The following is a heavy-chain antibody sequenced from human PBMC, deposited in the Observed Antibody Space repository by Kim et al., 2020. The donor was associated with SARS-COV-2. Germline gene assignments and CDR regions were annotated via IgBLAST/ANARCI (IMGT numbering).Heavy chain of an antibody. CDR1: GFTFSAYA. CDR2: ISNSGLGT. CDR3: EAADY. Sequence: GGSLRLSCAASGFTFSAYAMSWARQGPGKGLEWVATISNSGLGTHYADSVKGRFTISRDNSKNTLFLQMNYLTAEDTAIYYCEAADYSGQGSLV. V-gene: IGHV3-23*01. J-gene: IGHJ4*02.